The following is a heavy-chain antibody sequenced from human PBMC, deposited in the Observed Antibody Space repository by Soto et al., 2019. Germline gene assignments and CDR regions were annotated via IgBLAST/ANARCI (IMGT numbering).Heavy chain of an antibody. D-gene: IGHD3-10*01. J-gene: IGHJ4*02. CDR2: ISGSGGST. Sequence: GGSLRLSCAASGFTFSSYAMSWVRQAPGKGLEWVSAISGSGGSTYYADSVKGRFTISRDNSKNTLYLQMNSLRAEDTAVYYSAKDRDGSGSYYKPPSAFDYWGQGTLVTVSS. V-gene: IGHV3-23*01. CDR1: GFTFSSYA. CDR3: AKDRDGSGSYYKPPSAFDY.